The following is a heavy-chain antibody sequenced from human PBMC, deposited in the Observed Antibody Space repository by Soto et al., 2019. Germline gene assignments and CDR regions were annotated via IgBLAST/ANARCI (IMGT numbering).Heavy chain of an antibody. CDR1: GYSFTSYW. CDR3: ARVAAAGTAHYYYGMDV. CDR2: IYPGDSDT. V-gene: IGHV5-51*01. J-gene: IGHJ6*02. Sequence: GDSLKISGKGSGYSFTSYWIGWVRQMPGKGLEWMGIIYPGDSDTRYSPSFQGQVTISADKSISTAYLQWSSLKASDTAMYYCARVAAAGTAHYYYGMDVWGQGTTVTVSS. D-gene: IGHD6-13*01.